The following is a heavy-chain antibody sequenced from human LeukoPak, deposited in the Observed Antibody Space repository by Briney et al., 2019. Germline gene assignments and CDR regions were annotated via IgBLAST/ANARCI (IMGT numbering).Heavy chain of an antibody. V-gene: IGHV3-48*03. CDR2: ISKGGVTI. Sequence: GGSLRLSCAASGFTFSSYAMNWVRQAPGKGLEWVAYISKGGVTIYHADSVKGRFTISRDNAKNSLYLQMDSLRAEDTAVYYCASATAALGYWGQGTLVTVSS. CDR3: ASATAALGY. CDR1: GFTFSSYA. J-gene: IGHJ4*02. D-gene: IGHD6-13*01.